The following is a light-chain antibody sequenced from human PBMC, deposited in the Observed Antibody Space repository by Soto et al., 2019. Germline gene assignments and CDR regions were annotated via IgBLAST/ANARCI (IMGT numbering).Light chain of an antibody. CDR1: ATSVLTSYY. V-gene: IGLV8-61*01. Sequence: QTVVAQGPVFSGFSGPTVSLTCCFTATSVLTSYYPSWYQQTPGQAPRTLIYSTNIRSSGVPDRFSGSILGNKAALTITGAQADDESDYYCALYVGSGTVVFGGGTKVTVL. J-gene: IGLJ2*01. CDR2: STN. CDR3: ALYVGSGTVV.